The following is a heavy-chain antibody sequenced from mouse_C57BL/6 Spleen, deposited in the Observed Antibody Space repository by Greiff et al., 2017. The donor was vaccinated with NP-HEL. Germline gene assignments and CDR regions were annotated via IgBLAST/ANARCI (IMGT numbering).Heavy chain of an antibody. CDR3: ARWVVANAMDY. J-gene: IGHJ4*01. CDR2: IDPSDSYT. V-gene: IGHV1-50*01. CDR1: GYTFTSYW. Sequence: QVQLQQSGAELVKPGASVKLSCKASGYTFTSYWMQWVKQRPGQGLEWIGEIDPSDSYTNYNQKFKGKATLTVDTSSSTAYMQLSSLTSEDSAVYYCARWVVANAMDYWGQGTSVTVSS. D-gene: IGHD1-1*01.